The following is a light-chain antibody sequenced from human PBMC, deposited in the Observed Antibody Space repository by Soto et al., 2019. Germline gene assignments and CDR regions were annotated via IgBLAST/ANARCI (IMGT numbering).Light chain of an antibody. J-gene: IGKJ2*01. CDR2: GAS. V-gene: IGKV3-20*01. CDR3: QQYGSSPPYT. Sequence: EIVLTQSPGTLSLSPGERATLSCRASQSVSSSYLAWYQQKPGQAPRLLIYGASSSATGIPDRFSGSGSGTDFALTISRLEPEDFEVYYCQQYGSSPPYTFGQGTKLEIK. CDR1: QSVSSSY.